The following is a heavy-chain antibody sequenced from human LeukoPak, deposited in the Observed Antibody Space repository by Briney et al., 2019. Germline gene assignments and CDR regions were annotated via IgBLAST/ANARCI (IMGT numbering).Heavy chain of an antibody. CDR1: GFTFSSYR. CDR3: AREVVVTAISYSKWLDY. CDR2: ISSSIYI. Sequence: GGSLRLSCAASGFTFSSYRMKWVRPPPGKGLEWVSSISSSIYIYYADSVKGRFTISRDNAKNSLYLQMNSLRAEDTAVNYCAREVVVTAISYSKWLDYWGQGTLVTVSS. D-gene: IGHD2-21*02. J-gene: IGHJ4*02. V-gene: IGHV3-21*06.